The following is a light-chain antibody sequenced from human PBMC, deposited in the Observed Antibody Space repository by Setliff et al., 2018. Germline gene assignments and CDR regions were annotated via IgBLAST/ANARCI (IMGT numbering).Light chain of an antibody. CDR2: DVG. Sequence: QSVLTQPASVSGSPGQSITISCTGSSSDVGGYNHVSWYQQHPGKAPKLMIYDVGKRPSGVSNRFSGSKSGNTASLTISGLQAEDEADYYCSSYTRTSTYVFGTGTKVTVL. CDR1: SSDVGGYNH. CDR3: SSYTRTSTYV. V-gene: IGLV2-14*01. J-gene: IGLJ1*01.